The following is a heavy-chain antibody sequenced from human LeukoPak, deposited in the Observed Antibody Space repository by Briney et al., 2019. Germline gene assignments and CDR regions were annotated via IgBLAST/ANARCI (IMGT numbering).Heavy chain of an antibody. CDR1: GYTFTSYD. V-gene: IGHV1-8*01. D-gene: IGHD7-27*01. J-gene: IGHJ3*02. CDR2: MNPNSGNT. Sequence: GASVKVSCKASGYTFTSYDINWVRQATGQGLEWMGWMNPNSGNTGYAQKLQGRVTMTTDTSTSTAYMELRSLRSDDTAVYYCARAGNWGSDEDAFDIWGQGTMVTVSS. CDR3: ARAGNWGSDEDAFDI.